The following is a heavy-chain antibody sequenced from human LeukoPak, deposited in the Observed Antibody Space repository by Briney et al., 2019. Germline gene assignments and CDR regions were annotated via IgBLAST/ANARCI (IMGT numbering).Heavy chain of an antibody. V-gene: IGHV1-69*13. J-gene: IGHJ3*02. CDR2: IIPVFGTA. Sequence: SVKVSCKPSGGTFSSYAISWVRQAPGHGLEWMGGIIPVFGTANYAQKFQGRVTITAGESTSTAYMELSSLRSEDTVVYYCARSHPVTDYYDSSGYSGDAFDIWGQGTMVTVSS. CDR3: ARSHPVTDYYDSSGYSGDAFDI. CDR1: GGTFSSYA. D-gene: IGHD3-22*01.